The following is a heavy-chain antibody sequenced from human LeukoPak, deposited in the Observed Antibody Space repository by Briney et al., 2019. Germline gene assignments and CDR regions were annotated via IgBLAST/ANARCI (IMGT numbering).Heavy chain of an antibody. CDR2: ISYDGSNK. CDR1: GFTFSSYA. D-gene: IGHD1-26*01. J-gene: IGHJ4*02. CDR3: VREDLGVDY. Sequence: GRSLRLSCAASGFTFSSYAMHWVRQAPGKGLEWVAVISYDGSNKYYADSVKGRFIISRDTSKNTLYLQMNSLRAEDTAMYYCVREDLGVDYWGQGTLVTVSS. V-gene: IGHV3-30*14.